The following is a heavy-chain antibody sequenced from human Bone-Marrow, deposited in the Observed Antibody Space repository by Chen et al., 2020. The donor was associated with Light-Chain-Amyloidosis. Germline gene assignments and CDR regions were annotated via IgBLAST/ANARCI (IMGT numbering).Heavy chain of an antibody. D-gene: IGHD6-19*01. Sequence: EVQLVESGGGVVQPGGSLRLSCAASGFSFDDYAMHWVRQAPGKGLEWVSLISGDAASTDYADSVRVRFTISRDNSKNSLYLQMNSLRTDDTALYYCTRVPSYRSGWSRWGQGTLVTVSS. J-gene: IGHJ4*02. V-gene: IGHV3-43*02. CDR3: TRVPSYRSGWSR. CDR1: GFSFDDYA. CDR2: ISGDAAST.